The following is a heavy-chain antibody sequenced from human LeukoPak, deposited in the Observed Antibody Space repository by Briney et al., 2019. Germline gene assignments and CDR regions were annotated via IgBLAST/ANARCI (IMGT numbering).Heavy chain of an antibody. V-gene: IGHV3-23*01. J-gene: IGHJ6*02. CDR2: ISGSGGST. CDR3: AKDFPLLWFGESSSYYYYYGMDV. D-gene: IGHD3-10*01. Sequence: TGGSLRLSCAASGFTFSSYAMSWVRQAPGKGLEWVSAISGSGGSTYYADSVKGRFTISRDNSKNTLYLQMNSLRAEDTAVYYCAKDFPLLWFGESSSYYYYYGMDVWGQGTTVTVSS. CDR1: GFTFSSYA.